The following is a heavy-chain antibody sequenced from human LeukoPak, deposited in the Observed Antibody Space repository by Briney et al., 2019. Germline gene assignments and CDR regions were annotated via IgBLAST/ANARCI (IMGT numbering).Heavy chain of an antibody. CDR2: VSSDATNK. Sequence: GRSLRLSCAASGFTFTNYGMHWVRQAPGRGLEWVAVVSSDATNKYYADSVKGRFTISRENSKNTLYLQMNSLRGGDTAVYYCAKGRVWFGELLFTVDVWGQGTTVTVSS. D-gene: IGHD3-10*01. CDR1: GFTFTNYG. V-gene: IGHV3-30*18. CDR3: AKGRVWFGELLFTVDV. J-gene: IGHJ6*02.